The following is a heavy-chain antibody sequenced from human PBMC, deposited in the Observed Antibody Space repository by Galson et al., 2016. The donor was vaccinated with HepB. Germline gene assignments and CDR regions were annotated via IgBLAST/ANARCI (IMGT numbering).Heavy chain of an antibody. CDR1: GFTFSTYS. Sequence: SLRLSCAASGFTFSTYSMNWVRQRPGKALEWLSHLSSRFGTIFYADSVKGRFTSSRDNGKNSVFLQLNGLRDDDTALYYCARGLEQPVGHFDVWGREPWSPSPQ. V-gene: IGHV3-48*02. J-gene: IGHJ4*02. CDR3: ARGLEQPVGHFDV. D-gene: IGHD1/OR15-1a*01. CDR2: LSSRFGTI.